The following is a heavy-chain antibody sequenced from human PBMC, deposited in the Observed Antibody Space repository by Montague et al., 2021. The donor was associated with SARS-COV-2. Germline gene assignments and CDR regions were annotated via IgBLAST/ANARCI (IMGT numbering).Heavy chain of an antibody. CDR2: INHSGST. D-gene: IGHD3-9*01. V-gene: IGHV4-39*07. J-gene: IGHJ4*02. CDR3: ARGLAELRYFDWYHYYFDY. CDR1: GGSLDSDDYS. Sequence: SETLSLTCTVSGGSLDSDDYSWGWIRQPPGKGLEWIGEINHSGSTNYNPSLKSRVTISVDTSKNQFSLKLSSVTVADTAVYYCARGLAELRYFDWYHYYFDYWGQGTLVTVSS.